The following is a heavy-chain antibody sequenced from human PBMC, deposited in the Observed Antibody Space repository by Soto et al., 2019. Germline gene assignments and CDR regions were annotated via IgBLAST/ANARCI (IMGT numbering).Heavy chain of an antibody. CDR2: IYYSGST. CDR1: GGSISSYY. V-gene: IGHV4-59*01. J-gene: IGHJ3*01. CDR3: ARGGGYSTGNAFDL. D-gene: IGHD2-21*02. Sequence: PSETLSLTCTVSGGSISSYYWSWIRQPPGKGLEWIGYIYYSGSTNYNPSLKSRVTISVDTSKNQFSLRLSAVTAADTAVYYCARGGGYSTGNAFDLWGQGTMVTVSS.